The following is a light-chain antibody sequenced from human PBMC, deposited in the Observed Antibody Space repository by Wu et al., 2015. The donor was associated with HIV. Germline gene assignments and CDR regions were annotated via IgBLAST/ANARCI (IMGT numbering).Light chain of an antibody. Sequence: EIVLTQSPGTLSLSPGERATLSCRASQTVTSNFLAWYQQIPGQAPRLLIYDASSRATGIPDRFSGSGSGTDFTLTISRLKPEDSAVYYCQQYSGSPRTFGQGTKVEI. CDR1: QTVTSNF. CDR3: QQYSGSPRT. J-gene: IGKJ1*01. V-gene: IGKV3-20*01. CDR2: DAS.